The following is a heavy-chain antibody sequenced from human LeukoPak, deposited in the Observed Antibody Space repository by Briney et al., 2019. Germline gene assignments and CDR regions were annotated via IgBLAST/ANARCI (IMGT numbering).Heavy chain of an antibody. V-gene: IGHV4-4*07. J-gene: IGHJ5*02. Sequence: SETLSLTCTVSGGSISSYYWSWIRQPAGKGLEWIGRIYTSGSTNYNPSLKSRVTMSVDTSKNQFSLKLSSVTAADTAVYYCARGLWDSSGYYYSNWFDPWGQGTLVTVSS. CDR1: GGSISSYY. CDR2: IYTSGST. CDR3: ARGLWDSSGYYYSNWFDP. D-gene: IGHD3-22*01.